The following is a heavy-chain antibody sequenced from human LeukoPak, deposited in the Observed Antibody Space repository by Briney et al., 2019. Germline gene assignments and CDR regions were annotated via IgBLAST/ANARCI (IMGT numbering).Heavy chain of an antibody. CDR3: ARTTLLYSDWSPDAFGI. D-gene: IGHD3-9*01. CDR2: IYTSGST. J-gene: IGHJ3*02. Sequence: SETLSLTCTVSGGSISTYYWSWIRQPAGKGLEWIGRIYTSGSTNYNPSLKSRVTMSVDTSKNQFSLKLTSVTAADTAVYYCARTTLLYSDWSPDAFGIWGQGTMVTVSS. V-gene: IGHV4-4*07. CDR1: GGSISTYY.